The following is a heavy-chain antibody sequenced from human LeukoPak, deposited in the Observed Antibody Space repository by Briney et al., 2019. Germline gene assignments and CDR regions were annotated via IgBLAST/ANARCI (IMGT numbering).Heavy chain of an antibody. CDR1: GFTFSNYW. CDR3: ARALDSSSSRYQAFEY. V-gene: IGHV3-7*01. D-gene: IGHD2-2*01. Sequence: PGGSLRLSCAASGFTFSNYWMSWVRQAPGKGLEWVANIKQDGSEKYYVDSVKGRFTISRDNAKNPLYLQMNSLRAEDTAVYYCARALDSSSSRYQAFEYWGQGTLVTVSS. J-gene: IGHJ4*02. CDR2: IKQDGSEK.